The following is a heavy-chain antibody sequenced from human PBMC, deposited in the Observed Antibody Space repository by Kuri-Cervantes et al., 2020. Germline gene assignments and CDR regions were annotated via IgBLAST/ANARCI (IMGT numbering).Heavy chain of an antibody. CDR2: INPNSGGT. V-gene: IGHV1-2*02. Sequence: ASVKVSCKASGYTFTGYYMHWVRQAPGQGLEWMGWINPNSGGTNYAQKFQGRVTMTRDTSISTANMELSRLRCDDTAVYYCARRIPPYYYDSSGLDDAFDIWGQGTMVTVSS. J-gene: IGHJ3*02. D-gene: IGHD3-22*01. CDR3: ARRIPPYYYDSSGLDDAFDI. CDR1: GYTFTGYY.